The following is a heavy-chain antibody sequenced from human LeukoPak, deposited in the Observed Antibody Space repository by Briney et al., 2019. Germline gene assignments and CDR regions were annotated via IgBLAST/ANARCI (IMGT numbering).Heavy chain of an antibody. CDR2: IKYDGTFA. CDR1: GFTFSDYW. V-gene: IGHV3-74*01. CDR3: AKDSSSVPDY. Sequence: PGGSLRLSCAASGFTFSDYWMYWVRQAPGKGLVWVSRIKYDGTFASYADSVKGRFTVSRDNAKNTLYLQMSSLRAEDTAVYYCAKDSSSVPDYWGQGTLVTVSS. J-gene: IGHJ4*02.